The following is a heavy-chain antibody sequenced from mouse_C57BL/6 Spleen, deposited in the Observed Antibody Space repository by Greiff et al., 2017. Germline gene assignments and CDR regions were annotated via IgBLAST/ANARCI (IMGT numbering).Heavy chain of an antibody. CDR3: TAIYYYGRPYYFDY. CDR2: IDPENGDT. D-gene: IGHD1-1*01. J-gene: IGHJ2*01. CDR1: GFNIKDDY. V-gene: IGHV14-4*01. Sequence: VQLKQSGAELVRPGASVKLSCTASGFNIKDDYMHWVKQRPEQGLEWIGWIDPENGDTEYASKFQGKATITADTSSNTAYLQLSSLTSEDTAVYYCTAIYYYGRPYYFDYWGQGTTLTVSS.